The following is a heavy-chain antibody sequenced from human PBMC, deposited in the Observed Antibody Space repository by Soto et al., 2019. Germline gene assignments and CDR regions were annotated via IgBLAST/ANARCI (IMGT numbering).Heavy chain of an antibody. CDR3: ANFLGHDFWCGYTIIDS. CDR1: GSSVNNNYW. V-gene: IGHV4-28*01. D-gene: IGHD3-3*01. J-gene: IGHJ4*02. Sequence: QVQLRESGPGLVKPSDTLSLTCAVSGSSVNNNYWWGWIRQPPGKGLEWIGYMYYSGTTYYNPSLKSRVTMSVDTSKNQFSLKVTSMTAVDTAVYYCANFLGHDFWCGYTIIDSWGQGTLVTVSS. CDR2: MYYSGTT.